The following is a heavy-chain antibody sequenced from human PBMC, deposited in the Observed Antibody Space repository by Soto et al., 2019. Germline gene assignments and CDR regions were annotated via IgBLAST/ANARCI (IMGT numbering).Heavy chain of an antibody. Sequence: ASVKVSCKASGYTFTSYAMHWVRQAPGQRLEWMGWINAGNGNTKYSQKFQGRVTITRDTSASTAYMELSSLRDEDTAVYYCARETSGAMEYSSSWNPDYYYYGMDVWGQGTTVTVSS. J-gene: IGHJ6*02. CDR3: ARETSGAMEYSSSWNPDYYYYGMDV. D-gene: IGHD6-13*01. CDR2: INAGNGNT. CDR1: GYTFTSYA. V-gene: IGHV1-3*01.